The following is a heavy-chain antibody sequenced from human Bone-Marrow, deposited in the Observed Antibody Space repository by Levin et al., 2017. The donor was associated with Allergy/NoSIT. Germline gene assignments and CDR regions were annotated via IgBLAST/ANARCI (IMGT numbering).Heavy chain of an antibody. Sequence: GESLKISCAASGFTFSSYAMSWVRQAPGKGLEWVSAISGSGGSTYYADSVKGRFTISRDNSKNTLYLQMNSLRAEDTAVYYCAKGGRSLAEGIAAAGTNWFDPWGQGTLVTVSS. CDR2: ISGSGGST. CDR1: GFTFSSYA. CDR3: AKGGRSLAEGIAAAGTNWFDP. J-gene: IGHJ5*02. V-gene: IGHV3-23*01. D-gene: IGHD6-13*01.